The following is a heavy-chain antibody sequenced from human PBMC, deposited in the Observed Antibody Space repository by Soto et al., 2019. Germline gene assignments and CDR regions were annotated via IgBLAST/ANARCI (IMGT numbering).Heavy chain of an antibody. CDR3: AKDTSYDSTPAEYFQH. J-gene: IGHJ1*01. CDR1: GFTFSSYA. CDR2: ISGSGGST. D-gene: IGHD3-16*01. Sequence: GGSLRLSCAASGFTFSSYAMSWVRQAPGKGLEWVSAISGSGGSTYYADSVKGRFTISRDNSKNTLYLQMNSLRAEDTAVYYCAKDTSYDSTPAEYFQHWGQGTLVTVSS. V-gene: IGHV3-23*01.